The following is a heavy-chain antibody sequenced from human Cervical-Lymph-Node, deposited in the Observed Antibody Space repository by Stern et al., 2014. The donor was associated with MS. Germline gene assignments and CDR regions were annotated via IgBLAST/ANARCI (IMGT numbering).Heavy chain of an antibody. J-gene: IGHJ4*02. V-gene: IGHV1-2*02. D-gene: IGHD1-14*01. CDR3: ATHTDSRNDHY. Sequence: QVQLVQSGAEVKTPGASVKVSCKASGNIFTDYNIYWVRQAPRQGLEWMGWINPRSGAATYAQKFQGRVTMTRDTSISTAYLEVGGLTSDDTAVYYCATHTDSRNDHYWGQGTLVTVSS. CDR2: INPRSGAA. CDR1: GNIFTDYN.